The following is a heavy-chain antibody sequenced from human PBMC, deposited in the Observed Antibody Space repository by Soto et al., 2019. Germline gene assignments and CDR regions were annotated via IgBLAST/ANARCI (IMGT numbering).Heavy chain of an antibody. D-gene: IGHD3-3*01. V-gene: IGHV4-30-2*01. CDR2: IYHSGST. J-gene: IGHJ4*02. CDR3: ARGRFSIFGVVPHFDY. CDR1: GGSISSGGYS. Sequence: SETLSLTCAVSGGSISSGGYSWSWIRQPPGKGLEWIGYIYHSGSTYYNPSLKSRVTISVDRSKNQFSLKLSSVTAADTAVYYCARGRFSIFGVVPHFDYWGQGTLVTVSS.